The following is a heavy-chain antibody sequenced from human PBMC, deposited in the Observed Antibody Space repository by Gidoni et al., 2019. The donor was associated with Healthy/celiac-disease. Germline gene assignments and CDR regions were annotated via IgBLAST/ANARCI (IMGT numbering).Heavy chain of an antibody. CDR1: GFTFSSYS. CDR3: ARDMDTYYYGSGSSNWFDP. D-gene: IGHD3-10*01. CDR2: ISSSSSTI. Sequence: EVQLVESGGGLVQPGGSLRLSCAASGFTFSSYSMNWVRQAPGKGLEWVSYISSSSSTIYYADSVKGRFTISRDNAKNSLYLQMNSLRDEDTAVYYCARDMDTYYYGSGSSNWFDPWGQGTLVTVSS. J-gene: IGHJ5*02. V-gene: IGHV3-48*02.